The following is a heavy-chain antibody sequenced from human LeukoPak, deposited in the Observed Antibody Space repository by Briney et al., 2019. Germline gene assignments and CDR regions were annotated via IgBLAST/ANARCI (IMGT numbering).Heavy chain of an antibody. CDR2: IRYDGSNK. CDR3: AKDVGWLQSGAFDY. D-gene: IGHD5-24*01. CDR1: GFTFSSYG. Sequence: GGSLRLSCAASGFTFSSYGMHWVRQAPGKGLDGVAFIRYDGSNKYYADSVKGRFTISRDNSKNTLYLQMNSLRAEDTAVYYCAKDVGWLQSGAFDYWGQGTLVTVSS. V-gene: IGHV3-30*02. J-gene: IGHJ4*02.